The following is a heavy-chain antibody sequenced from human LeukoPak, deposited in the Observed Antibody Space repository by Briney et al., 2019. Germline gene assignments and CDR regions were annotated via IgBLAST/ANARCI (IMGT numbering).Heavy chain of an antibody. CDR1: GDSTSGYY. J-gene: IGHJ5*02. CDR3: ARERSSGLAL. Sequence: SETLSLTCTVPGDSTSGYYWSWIRQPAEKGLEWIGRIYSSGSANYNPSLKSRVTMSLDTSKKQFYLRMNSVTAADTAIYYCARERSSGLALWGQGALVTVSS. CDR2: IYSSGSA. V-gene: IGHV4-4*07. D-gene: IGHD6-19*01.